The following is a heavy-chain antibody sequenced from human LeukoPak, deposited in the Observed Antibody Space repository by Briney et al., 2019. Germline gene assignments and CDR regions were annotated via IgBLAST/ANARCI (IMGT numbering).Heavy chain of an antibody. Sequence: PSETLSLTCTVSGGSFSSTNYFWGWIRQPPGKGLEWIGTIYFGGSGGTYYNPSLRSRVTISVDTSKKQFSLKLSSVTAADTAVYYCARHYGSGSKLQYFQHWGQGTLVTVSS. V-gene: IGHV4-39*01. CDR1: GGSFSSTNYF. D-gene: IGHD3-10*01. CDR2: IYFGGSGGT. CDR3: ARHYGSGSKLQYFQH. J-gene: IGHJ1*01.